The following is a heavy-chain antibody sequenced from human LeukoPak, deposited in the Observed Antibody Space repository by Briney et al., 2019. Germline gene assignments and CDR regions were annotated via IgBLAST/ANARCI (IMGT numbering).Heavy chain of an antibody. CDR3: AKDPAVANTARRFQH. J-gene: IGHJ1*01. CDR1: GFTFSSYA. Sequence: GGSLRLSCAASGFTFSSYAMSWVRQAPGKGLEWVSGISGSGASTYYADSVKGRFTISRDNSKNTLYLQMNSLRAEDTAVYYCAKDPAVANTARRFQHWGQGTLVTVTS. CDR2: ISGSGAST. V-gene: IGHV3-23*01. D-gene: IGHD6-19*01.